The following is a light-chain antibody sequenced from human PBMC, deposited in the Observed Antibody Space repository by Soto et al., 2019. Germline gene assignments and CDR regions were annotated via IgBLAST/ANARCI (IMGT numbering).Light chain of an antibody. J-gene: IGLJ1*01. CDR3: SSYAGGNKLV. CDR1: SSDLGASDS. V-gene: IGLV2-8*01. Sequence: QSALTQPPSASGSPGQSVTISCTGTSSDLGASDSVSWYQQHPGKAPKLMIYEVAKRPSGVPDRFSGSKSGNTASLTVSGLQADDEADYDCSSYAGGNKLVFGTGTKLTVL. CDR2: EVA.